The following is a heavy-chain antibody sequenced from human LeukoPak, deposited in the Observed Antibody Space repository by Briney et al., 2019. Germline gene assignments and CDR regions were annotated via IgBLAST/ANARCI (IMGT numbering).Heavy chain of an antibody. CDR2: IYYSGST. J-gene: IGHJ4*02. CDR1: GGSISSGDYY. D-gene: IGHD4-23*01. CDR3: ARDLLNEGNHLDY. Sequence: SETLSLTCTVSGGSISSGDYYWRWIRQPPGKGLEWIGYIYYSGSTYYNPSLKSRVTISVDASKNQFSLKLSSVTAADTAVYYCARDLLNEGNHLDYWGQGALVTVSS. V-gene: IGHV4-30-4*01.